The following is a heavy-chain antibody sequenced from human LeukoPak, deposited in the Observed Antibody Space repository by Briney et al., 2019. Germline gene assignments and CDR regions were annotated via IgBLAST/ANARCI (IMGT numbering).Heavy chain of an antibody. CDR3: ARDINPYSSSWYGY. CDR2: ISSSSSYI. V-gene: IGHV3-21*01. Sequence: GGSLRLSCAASGFTFSSYSMNWVRQAPGKGLEWVSSISSSSSYIYYADSVKGRFTISRDNAKNSLYLQMNSLRAEDTAVYYCARDINPYSSSWYGYWGQGTLVTVSS. D-gene: IGHD6-13*01. J-gene: IGHJ4*02. CDR1: GFTFSSYS.